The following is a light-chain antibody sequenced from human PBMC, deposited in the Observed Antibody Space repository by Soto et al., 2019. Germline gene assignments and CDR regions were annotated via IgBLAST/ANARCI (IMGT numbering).Light chain of an antibody. V-gene: IGKV1-33*01. CDR2: DAS. Sequence: DIQMTQSPSSLSASVGDRVTITCQASQDISNYLNWYQQKPGKAPKLLIYDASNLETGVPSRFSGSGSGTDVTFTISSLQPEDIATYYCQQYDNTPITFGQGTRLEIK. CDR1: QDISNY. CDR3: QQYDNTPIT. J-gene: IGKJ5*01.